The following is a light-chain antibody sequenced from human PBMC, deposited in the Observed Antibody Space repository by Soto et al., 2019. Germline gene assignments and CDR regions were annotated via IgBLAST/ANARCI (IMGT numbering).Light chain of an antibody. J-gene: IGKJ4*01. V-gene: IGKV1-12*01. CDR2: AAS. CDR3: QQANSVPRT. CDR1: QGISSW. Sequence: DIQMTQSPSSVSASVGDRVTITCRASQGISSWLAWYQQKPGKAPKLLFYAASSLHSGVPSRFSGSASGTEFTLTISSLQPDDFASYYGQQANSVPRTFGGGTKVEIK.